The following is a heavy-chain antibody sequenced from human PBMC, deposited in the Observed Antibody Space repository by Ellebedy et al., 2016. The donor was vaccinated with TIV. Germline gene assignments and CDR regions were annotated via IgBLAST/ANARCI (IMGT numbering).Heavy chain of an antibody. Sequence: MPSETLSLTCTVSGGSISSYYWSWIRQPPGKGLEWIGYLYYSGSTNYNPSLKSRVTISVDTSKNQFSLNLRSVTAADTAVYYCARQGMARFFDWTFDYWGQGTLVTVSS. J-gene: IGHJ4*02. CDR1: GGSISSYY. V-gene: IGHV4-59*08. CDR3: ARQGMARFFDWTFDY. CDR2: LYYSGST. D-gene: IGHD3-9*01.